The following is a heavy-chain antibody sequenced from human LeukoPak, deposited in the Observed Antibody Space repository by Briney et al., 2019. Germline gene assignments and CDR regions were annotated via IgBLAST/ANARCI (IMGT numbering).Heavy chain of an antibody. V-gene: IGHV1-2*02. Sequence: ASVKVSCKASGYTFSAYYIHWVRQAPGQGLEWMGWINPNSGGTRYAQKFQGRVTMTRDTSTSTAYMELNRLTSDDTAIYYCARGNYYGGSPYYFDYWGQGTLVTVSS. J-gene: IGHJ4*02. CDR1: GYTFSAYY. D-gene: IGHD4-23*01. CDR2: INPNSGGT. CDR3: ARGNYYGGSPYYFDY.